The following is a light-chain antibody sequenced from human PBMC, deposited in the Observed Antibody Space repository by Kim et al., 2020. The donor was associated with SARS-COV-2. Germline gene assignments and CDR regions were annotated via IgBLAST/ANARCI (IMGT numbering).Light chain of an antibody. Sequence: QSALTQPASVSGSPGQSITISCTGTSSDIGGYNYVSWYQQSPGKPPKLIIFEVSDRPSGVSSRFSGSKSGNTASLTISGLQAEDEADYYCSSYTDTSTLVFGTGTKVTVL. CDR2: EVS. CDR3: SSYTDTSTLV. V-gene: IGLV2-14*01. CDR1: SSDIGGYNY. J-gene: IGLJ1*01.